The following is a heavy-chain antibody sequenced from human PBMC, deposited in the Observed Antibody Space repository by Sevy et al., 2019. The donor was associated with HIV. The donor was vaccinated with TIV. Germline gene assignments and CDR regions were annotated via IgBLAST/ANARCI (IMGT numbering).Heavy chain of an antibody. CDR2: IKQDGSEK. V-gene: IGHV3-7*01. J-gene: IGHJ6*02. CDR3: ARNRDDSSGFHMDV. CDR1: GFTFSRFW. D-gene: IGHD5-12*01. Sequence: GGSLRLSCAASGFTFSRFWMSWVRQAPGKGLEWVANIKQDGSEKYYVDSVKGRFTISRDNAKKSPYLQMNSLRAEDTAVYYCARNRDDSSGFHMDVWGQGTTVTVSS.